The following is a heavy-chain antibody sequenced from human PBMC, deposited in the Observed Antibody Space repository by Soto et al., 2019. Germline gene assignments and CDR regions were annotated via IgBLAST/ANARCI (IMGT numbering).Heavy chain of an antibody. V-gene: IGHV4-39*07. CDR2: IYYSGST. CDR3: ARVVEDYYDSSGYSLFFDY. J-gene: IGHJ4*02. Sequence: PSETLSLTCTVSGGSISSSSYYWGWIRQPPGKGLEWIGSIYYSGSTYYNPSLKSRVTISVDTSKNQFSLKLSSVTAADTAVYYCARVVEDYYDSSGYSLFFDYWGQGTLVTVSS. CDR1: GGSISSSSYY. D-gene: IGHD3-22*01.